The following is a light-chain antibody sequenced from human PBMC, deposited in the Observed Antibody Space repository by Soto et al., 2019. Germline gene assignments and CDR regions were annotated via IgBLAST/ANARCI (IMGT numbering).Light chain of an antibody. Sequence: EIVLTQSPGTLSLSPGERATLSCRASQSVRSSFLAWYQQKPGQAPRLLIYGASSRATGIPDRFSGSGSGTDFTLTISRLEPEDFAVYYCQQYDSSPRTVGQGTKLEIK. CDR3: QQYDSSPRT. J-gene: IGKJ2*01. CDR1: QSVRSSF. V-gene: IGKV3-20*01. CDR2: GAS.